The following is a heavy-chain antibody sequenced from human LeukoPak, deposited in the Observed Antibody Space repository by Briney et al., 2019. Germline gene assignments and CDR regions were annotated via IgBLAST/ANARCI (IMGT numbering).Heavy chain of an antibody. J-gene: IGHJ4*02. D-gene: IGHD2-2*01. CDR3: ARDRRYFCSSTSCVGYFDY. V-gene: IGHV3-33*01. Sequence: PGGSLRLSCAASGFTFSSYGMHWVRQAPGKGPEWVAVIWYDGSNKYYADSVKGRFTISRDNSKNTLYLQMNSLRAEDTAVYYCARDRRYFCSSTSCVGYFDYWGQGTLVTVSS. CDR2: IWYDGSNK. CDR1: GFTFSSYG.